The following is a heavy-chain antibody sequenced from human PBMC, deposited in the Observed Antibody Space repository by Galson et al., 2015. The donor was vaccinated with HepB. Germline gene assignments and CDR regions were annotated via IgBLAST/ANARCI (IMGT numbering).Heavy chain of an antibody. D-gene: IGHD6-13*01. J-gene: IGHJ4*02. Sequence: SLRLSCAASGFTFSSYGMHWVRQAPGKGLGWVAVIWYDGSNKHYADSVKGRFTISRDNSKNTLYLQMNSLRAEDTAVYYCARAGSNWYSAHWGQGTLVTVSS. V-gene: IGHV3-33*01. CDR1: GFTFSSYG. CDR2: IWYDGSNK. CDR3: ARAGSNWYSAH.